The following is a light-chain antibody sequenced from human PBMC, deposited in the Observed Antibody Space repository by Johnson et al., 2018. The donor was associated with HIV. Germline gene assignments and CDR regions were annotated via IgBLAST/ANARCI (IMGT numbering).Light chain of an antibody. V-gene: IGLV1-51*01. CDR2: DNN. J-gene: IGLJ1*01. CDR3: GTWDSSLSVGG. CDR1: SSNIGNNY. Sequence: QSVLTQPPSVSAAPGQKVTISCSGSSSNIGNNYVSWYQQLPGTAPKLLIYDNNKRPSGIPARFSGSKSGTSATLGFTGLQTGDEANYYCGTWDSSLSVGGFGTGTKVTVL.